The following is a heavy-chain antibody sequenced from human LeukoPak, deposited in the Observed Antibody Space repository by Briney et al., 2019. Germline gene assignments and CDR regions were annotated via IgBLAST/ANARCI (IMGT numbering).Heavy chain of an antibody. V-gene: IGHV6-1*01. CDR1: GDSVSSNSVT. D-gene: IGHD2-2*01. J-gene: IGHJ5*02. CDR3: ARRLTQYDCFDP. CDR2: TYYRSTWYN. Sequence: QTLSLTCAISGDSVSSNSVTWNWIRQSPSRGLEWLGRTYYRSTWYNDYAVSVRGRITVNPDTSKNQSSLHLNSVTPEDTAVYYCARRLTQYDCFDPWGQGILVTVSS.